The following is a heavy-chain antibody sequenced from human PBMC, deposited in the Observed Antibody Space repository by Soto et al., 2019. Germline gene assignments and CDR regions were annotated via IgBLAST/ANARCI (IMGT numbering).Heavy chain of an antibody. Sequence: QLQLQESGSGLVKPSQTLSLTCAVSGGSISSGGYSWSWIRQPPGKGLECIGYIYHGSTYYNQSLKSRVTISVDRSKNQFSLKLSSVNAADTAVYYCARAGGLGAVAVDYWGQGTLVTVSS. V-gene: IGHV4-30-2*01. J-gene: IGHJ4*02. CDR1: GGSISSGGYS. CDR2: IYHGST. D-gene: IGHD6-19*01. CDR3: ARAGGLGAVAVDY.